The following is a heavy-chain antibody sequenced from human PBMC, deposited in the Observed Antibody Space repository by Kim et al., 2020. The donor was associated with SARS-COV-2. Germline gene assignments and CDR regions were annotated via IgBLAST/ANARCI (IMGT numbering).Heavy chain of an antibody. CDR1: GGSFSGYY. J-gene: IGHJ6*02. CDR2: INHSGST. Sequence: SETLSLTCAVYGGSFSGYYWSWIRQPPGKGLEWIGEINHSGSTNYNPSLKSRVTISVDTSKNQFSLKLSSVTAADTAVYYCASLRSKEDIVATIGGWGRPYYYYGMDVWGQGTTVTVSS. D-gene: IGHD5-12*01. CDR3: ASLRSKEDIVATIGGWGRPYYYYGMDV. V-gene: IGHV4-34*01.